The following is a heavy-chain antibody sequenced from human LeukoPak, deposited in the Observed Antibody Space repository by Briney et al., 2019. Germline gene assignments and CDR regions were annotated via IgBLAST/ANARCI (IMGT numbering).Heavy chain of an antibody. CDR2: IYYSGST. CDR3: ASLMSGYSYGFSFWDY. CDR1: GGSISSSSYY. V-gene: IGHV4-30-4*08. D-gene: IGHD5-18*01. Sequence: PSETLSLTCTVSGGSISSSSYYWGWIRQPPGKGLEWIGYIYYSGSTHYNPSLKSRVTISMDTSKNQFSLKVNSVTAADTAVYYCASLMSGYSYGFSFWDYWGQGTLVTVSS. J-gene: IGHJ4*02.